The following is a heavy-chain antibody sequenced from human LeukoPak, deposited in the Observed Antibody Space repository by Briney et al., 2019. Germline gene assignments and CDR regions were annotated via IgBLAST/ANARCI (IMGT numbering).Heavy chain of an antibody. V-gene: IGHV3-7*01. J-gene: IGHJ4*02. Sequence: GGSLRLSCAASGFTFSNYLMSWVRQAPGKGLEWVANIKQDGSEENYVDSVKGRFTISRDNAKNSVFLQMNSLRVEDTAVYYCARDLSEAIQVDYWGQGTLVTVSS. CDR3: ARDLSEAIQVDY. CDR1: GFTFSNYL. CDR2: IKQDGSEE.